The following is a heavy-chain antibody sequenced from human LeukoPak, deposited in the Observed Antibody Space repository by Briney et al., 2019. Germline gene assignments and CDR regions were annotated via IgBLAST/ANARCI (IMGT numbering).Heavy chain of an antibody. CDR3: GRDPDY. CDR2: INGGNGNT. J-gene: IGHJ4*02. V-gene: IGHV1-3*01. CDR1: GYTFTSYP. Sequence: ASVKVSCKASGYTFTSYPMHWVRQAPGQRLEWMGWINGGNGNTKYSQKFQGGVTITRDTSATTAYMGLSSLTSEDTAVYYCGRDPDYWGQGTLVTVSS.